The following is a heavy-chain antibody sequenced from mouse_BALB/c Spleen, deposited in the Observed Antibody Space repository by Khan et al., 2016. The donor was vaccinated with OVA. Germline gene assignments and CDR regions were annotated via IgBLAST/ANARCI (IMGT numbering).Heavy chain of an antibody. V-gene: IGHV5-6*01. CDR2: ISSGGHYT. CDR1: GFTFSTYG. J-gene: IGHJ3*01. Sequence: EVKLVESGGDLVKPGGSLKLSCAASGFTFSTYGMSWVRQTPDKRLEWVATISSGGHYTYYKESVKGRFTISRDNVKNILYLQMSSLKSEDTAMYYCARLAYYYNSEGFAYWGQGTLVTVSA. CDR3: ARLAYYYNSEGFAY. D-gene: IGHD1-1*02.